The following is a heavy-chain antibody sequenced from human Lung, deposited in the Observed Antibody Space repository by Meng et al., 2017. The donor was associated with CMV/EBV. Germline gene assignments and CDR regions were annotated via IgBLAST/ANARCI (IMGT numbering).Heavy chain of an antibody. CDR1: GGTFSRYA. Sequence: SVXVSCKASGGTFSRYAVHWVQQAPGQGLEWMGRIIPILGTANYAQSFQDRVTITTDESTSTAYMELSSLRSEDTAVYYCAREPDYSSGSDVFDILGQGXTVTVSS. CDR2: IIPILGTA. V-gene: IGHV1-69*05. J-gene: IGHJ3*02. CDR3: AREPDYSSGSDVFDI. D-gene: IGHD6-19*01.